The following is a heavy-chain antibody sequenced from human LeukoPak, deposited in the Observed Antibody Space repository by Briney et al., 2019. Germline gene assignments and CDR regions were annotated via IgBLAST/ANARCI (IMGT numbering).Heavy chain of an antibody. CDR2: IIPIFGTA. CDR1: GGTFSSYA. Sequence: ASVKVSCKASGGTFSSYAISWVRQAPGQELEWMGGIIPIFGTANYAQKFQGRVTITADESTSTAYMGLSSLRSEDTAVYYCARVGYSGYDMWGFSDYWGQGTLVTVSS. D-gene: IGHD5-12*01. V-gene: IGHV1-69*13. CDR3: ARVGYSGYDMWGFSDY. J-gene: IGHJ4*02.